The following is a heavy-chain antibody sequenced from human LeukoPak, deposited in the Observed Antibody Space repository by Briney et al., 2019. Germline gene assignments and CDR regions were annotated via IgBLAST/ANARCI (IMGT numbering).Heavy chain of an antibody. V-gene: IGHV1-69*13. J-gene: IGHJ4*02. CDR3: ARVRYSSSWADY. D-gene: IGHD6-13*01. CDR1: GGTFSSYA. Sequence: ASVKVSRKASGGTFSSYAISWVRQAPGQGLEWMGGIIPIFGTANYAQKFQGRVTITADESTSTAYMELSSLRSEDTAVYYCARVRYSSSWADYWGQGTLVTVSS. CDR2: IIPIFGTA.